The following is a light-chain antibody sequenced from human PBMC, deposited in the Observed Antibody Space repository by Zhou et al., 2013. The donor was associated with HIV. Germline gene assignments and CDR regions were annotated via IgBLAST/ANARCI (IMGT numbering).Light chain of an antibody. CDR3: QQYESSLWT. CDR1: QSVSSNS. J-gene: IGKJ1*01. Sequence: EIVLTQSPDTLSLSPGETATLSCRATQSVSSNSLAWYQQRPGQAPKLLIYGASSRATGIPDRFSGSGSGTDFTLTISRLEPEDFAVYYCQQYESSLWTFGQGTMVEIK. V-gene: IGKV3-20*01. CDR2: GAS.